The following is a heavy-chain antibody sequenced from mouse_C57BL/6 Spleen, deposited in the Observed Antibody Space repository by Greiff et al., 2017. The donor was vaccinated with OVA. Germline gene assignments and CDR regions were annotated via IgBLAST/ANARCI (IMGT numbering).Heavy chain of an antibody. V-gene: IGHV1-81*01. J-gene: IGHJ2*01. D-gene: IGHD2-4*01. CDR3: ARSSREYDYDGDY. CDR1: GYTFTRYG. Sequence: QVQLQQSGAELARPGASVKLSCKASGYTFTRYGISWVKQRTGQGLEWIGEIYPRSGNTYYNEKFKGKATLTADKSSSTAYMELRSLTSEDSAVYFCARSSREYDYDGDYWGQGTTLTVSS. CDR2: IYPRSGNT.